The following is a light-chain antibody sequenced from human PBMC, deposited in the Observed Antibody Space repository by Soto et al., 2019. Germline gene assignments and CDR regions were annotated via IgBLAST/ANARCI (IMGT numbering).Light chain of an antibody. J-gene: IGKJ2*03. CDR2: EAS. CDR1: QSISKW. V-gene: IGKV1-5*03. Sequence: DIQMTQSPSTLSASVGDRVTITCRATQSISKWLAWYQQKPGKAPKLLIYEASSLDSGVPSRFSGSRSGTEFSLTISSLQPDDFATYYCQHQSYRLGQGTRLEIK. CDR3: QHQSYR.